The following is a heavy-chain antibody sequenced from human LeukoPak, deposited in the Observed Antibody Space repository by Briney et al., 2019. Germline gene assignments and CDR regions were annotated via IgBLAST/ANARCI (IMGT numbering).Heavy chain of an antibody. V-gene: IGHV5-51*01. CDR1: GYIFSNYW. CDR3: ARGDYGDFRVFYTLFDY. CDR2: IYPGDSET. J-gene: IGHJ4*02. Sequence: GESLKISCQASGYIFSNYWIGWVRQMPGKGLEWMAIIYPGDSETKYSPSFQGQVTISVDKSISTTYLQWSSVKASDTAMYYCARGDYGDFRVFYTLFDYWGQGTLVTVSS. D-gene: IGHD4-17*01.